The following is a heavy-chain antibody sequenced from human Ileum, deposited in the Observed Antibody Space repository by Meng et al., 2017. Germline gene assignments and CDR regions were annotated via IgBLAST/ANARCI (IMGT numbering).Heavy chain of an antibody. D-gene: IGHD4-23*01. J-gene: IGHJ4*02. CDR1: GDSISTTNW. Sequence: QVPAKGSVPGLGKPSGALSLTCAVSGDSISTTNWWNWVRQPPGEGLEWIGEIYHSGLVNYNLSLKSRVTLSIDKSKNQFSLKLISVTAADTGVYYCAANSGKKMHSWGQGTLVTVSS. CDR2: IYHSGLV. V-gene: IGHV4-4*02. CDR3: AANSGKKMHS.